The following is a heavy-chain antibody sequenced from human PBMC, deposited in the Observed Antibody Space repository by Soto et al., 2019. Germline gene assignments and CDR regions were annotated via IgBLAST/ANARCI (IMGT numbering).Heavy chain of an antibody. J-gene: IGHJ4*02. D-gene: IGHD3-22*01. Sequence: ASVKVSCKASGYTFTNYGISWVRRAPGQGLEWMGWSSTYNGNTIYAQKFQARATMTTEKARKTAYMELKNLRSDDTALYYCATDRTYYDSSGDPEFWGQGTLVTVSS. CDR2: SSTYNGNT. CDR3: ATDRTYYDSSGDPEF. CDR1: GYTFTNYG. V-gene: IGHV1-18*01.